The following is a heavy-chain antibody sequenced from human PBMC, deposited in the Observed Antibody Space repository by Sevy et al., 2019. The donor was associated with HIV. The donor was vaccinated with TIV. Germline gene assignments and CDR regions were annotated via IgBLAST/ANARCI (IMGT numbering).Heavy chain of an antibody. V-gene: IGHV3-43D*04. D-gene: IGHD3-10*01. CDR1: GFTFDDYA. Sequence: GGSLRLSCAASGFTFDDYAMHWVRQAPGKGLEWVSLISWDGGSTYYADSVKGRFTISRDNSKNSLYLQMNSLRAEDTALYYCAKGWDGSGHMDVWGKGTTVTVSS. J-gene: IGHJ6*03. CDR3: AKGWDGSGHMDV. CDR2: ISWDGGST.